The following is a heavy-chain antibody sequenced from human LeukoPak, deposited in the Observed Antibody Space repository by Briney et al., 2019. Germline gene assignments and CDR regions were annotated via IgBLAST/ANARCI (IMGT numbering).Heavy chain of an antibody. Sequence: ASVEVSCKASGYTFTSYYMHWVRQAPGQGLEWMGGIIPIFGTANYAQKFQGRVTITADESTSTAYMELSSLRSEDTAVYYCARDLMQLANYYMDVWGKGTTVTVSS. J-gene: IGHJ6*03. CDR2: IIPIFGTA. D-gene: IGHD6-6*01. CDR3: ARDLMQLANYYMDV. CDR1: GYTFTSYY. V-gene: IGHV1-69*13.